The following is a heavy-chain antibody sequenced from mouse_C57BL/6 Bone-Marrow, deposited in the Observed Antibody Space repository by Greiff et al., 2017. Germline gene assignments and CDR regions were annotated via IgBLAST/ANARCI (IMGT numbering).Heavy chain of an antibody. V-gene: IGHV1-26*01. Sequence: VQLQQSGPELVKPGASVKISCKASGYTFTDYYMNWVKQSHGKSLEWIGDINPNNGGTSYNQKFKGKATLTVDKSSSTAYMELRSLTSEDSAVYYCARERFYYGYGRGFAYWGQGTLVTVSA. CDR2: INPNNGGT. J-gene: IGHJ3*01. D-gene: IGHD2-2*01. CDR3: ARERFYYGYGRGFAY. CDR1: GYTFTDYY.